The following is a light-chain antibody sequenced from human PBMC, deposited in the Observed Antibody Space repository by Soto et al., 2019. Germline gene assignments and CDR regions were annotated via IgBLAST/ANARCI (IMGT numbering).Light chain of an antibody. J-gene: IGKJ2*01. CDR1: QSVTLS. V-gene: IGKV3-15*01. CDR2: GAS. Sequence: ETVMTQSPATLSVSPGERATLSCRASQSVTLSLAWYQQKPGQAPTLLIYGASSRATGTPVRFSGSGSGTEFTLTISSLQSEDFAVYYCQQYNDWPRTFDQGTKLEIK. CDR3: QQYNDWPRT.